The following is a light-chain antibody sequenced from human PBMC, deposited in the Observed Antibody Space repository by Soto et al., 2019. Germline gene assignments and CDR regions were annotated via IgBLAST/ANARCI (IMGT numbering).Light chain of an antibody. J-gene: IGLJ2*01. CDR1: RSDVGSYNH. Sequence: QSVLTHPPSVSGSPGQSVTISCTGTRSDVGSYNHVSWYQQPPGTAPKLMIYEVSNRPSGVPDRFSGSKSGNTASLTISGLQAEDEADYYCSSYTSSSTYVVFGGGNKLTVL. CDR2: EVS. CDR3: SSYTSSSTYVV. V-gene: IGLV2-18*02.